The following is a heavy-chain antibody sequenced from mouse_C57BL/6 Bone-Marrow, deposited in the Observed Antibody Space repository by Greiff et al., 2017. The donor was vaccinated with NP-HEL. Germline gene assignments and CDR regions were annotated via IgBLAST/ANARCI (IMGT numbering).Heavy chain of an antibody. CDR1: GYTFTDHT. CDR2: IYPRDGST. CDR3: ARLGLRRDYYAMDY. J-gene: IGHJ4*01. Sequence: LQESDAELVKPGASVKISCKVSGYTFTDHTIHWMKQRPEQGLEWIGYIYPRDGSTKYNEKFKGKATLTADKSSSTAYMQLNSLTSEDSAVYFCARLGLRRDYYAMDYWGQGTSVTVSS. V-gene: IGHV1-78*01. D-gene: IGHD2-4*01.